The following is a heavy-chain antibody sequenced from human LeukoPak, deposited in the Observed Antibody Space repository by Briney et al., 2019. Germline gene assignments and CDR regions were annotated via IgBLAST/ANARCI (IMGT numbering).Heavy chain of an antibody. D-gene: IGHD5-12*01. CDR2: MNPNSGNT. Sequence: ASVKVSCKASGYTFTSYDINWVRQATGQGLEWMGWMNPNSGNTGYAQMFQGRVTMTRSTSISTAYLELRSLRSEDTAVYYCARRMSGYDKRYYYYMDVWGKGTTVTVSS. J-gene: IGHJ6*03. V-gene: IGHV1-8*01. CDR1: GYTFTSYD. CDR3: ARRMSGYDKRYYYYMDV.